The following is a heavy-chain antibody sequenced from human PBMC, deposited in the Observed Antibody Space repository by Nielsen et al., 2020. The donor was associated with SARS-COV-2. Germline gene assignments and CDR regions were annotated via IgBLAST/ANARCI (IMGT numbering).Heavy chain of an antibody. J-gene: IGHJ6*02. Sequence: VRQMPGKGLEWMGMIYVADSDTKYSPSFQGQVTISADKSINTAYLQWSSLKASDTAMYYCARSTKYYDFWSGRQSGYYYYGMDVWGQGTTVTVSS. V-gene: IGHV5-51*01. CDR3: ARSTKYYDFWSGRQSGYYYYGMDV. CDR2: IYVADSDT. D-gene: IGHD3-3*01.